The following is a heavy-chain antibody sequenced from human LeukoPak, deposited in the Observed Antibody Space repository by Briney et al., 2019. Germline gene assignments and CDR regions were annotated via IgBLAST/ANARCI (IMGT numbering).Heavy chain of an antibody. CDR2: ISSTSSTI. V-gene: IGHV3-48*02. CDR1: EFTFISDS. Sequence: GGALRLSCASTEFTFISDSLSWVRQAQGNGLEWVSYISSTSSTIYYADSVKGRFTISRDNAKNSLYLQMNSLRDEDTALYYCASSGNYDCWGQGTLVTVSS. CDR3: ASSGNYDC. D-gene: IGHD6-19*01. J-gene: IGHJ4*02.